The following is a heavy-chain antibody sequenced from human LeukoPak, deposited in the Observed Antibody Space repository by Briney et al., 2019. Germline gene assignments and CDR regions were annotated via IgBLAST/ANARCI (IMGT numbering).Heavy chain of an antibody. CDR3: AKTVTVTTSAFDI. CDR2: IYHSGST. Sequence: SETLFLTCTVSGYSISSGYYWGWIRQPPGKGLEWMGTIYHSGSTYYNPSLKSRVTISVDTSKNQFSLKLSSVTAADTAVYYCAKTVTVTTSAFDIWGQGTMVTVPS. CDR1: GYSISSGYY. J-gene: IGHJ3*02. D-gene: IGHD4-17*01. V-gene: IGHV4-38-2*02.